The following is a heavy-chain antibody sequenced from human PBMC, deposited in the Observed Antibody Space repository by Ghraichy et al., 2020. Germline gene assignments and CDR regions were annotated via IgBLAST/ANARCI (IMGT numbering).Heavy chain of an antibody. CDR1: GYTLTELS. CDR2: FDPEDGET. D-gene: IGHD3-22*01. V-gene: IGHV1-24*01. Sequence: ASVKVSCKVSGYTLTELSMHWVRQAPGKGLEWMGGFDPEDGETIYAQKFQGRVTMTEDTSTDTAYMELSSLRSEDTAVYYCATVPYDSSGYRGYYYGMDVWGQGTTVTVSS. CDR3: ATVPYDSSGYRGYYYGMDV. J-gene: IGHJ6*02.